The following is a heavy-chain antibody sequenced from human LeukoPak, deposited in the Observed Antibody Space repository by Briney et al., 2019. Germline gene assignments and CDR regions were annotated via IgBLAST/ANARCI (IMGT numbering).Heavy chain of an antibody. CDR1: GFTFDDYA. J-gene: IGHJ6*02. D-gene: IGHD6-19*01. CDR3: AKDGAVAGTNYYYGMDV. V-gene: IGHV3-9*01. CDR2: ISWNSGSI. Sequence: PGGSLRLSCAASGFTFDDYAMHWVRQAPGKGLEWVSGISWNSGSIGYADSVKGRFTISRDNAKNSLYLQMNSLRAEDTALYYCAKDGAVAGTNYYYGMDVWGQGTTVTVSS.